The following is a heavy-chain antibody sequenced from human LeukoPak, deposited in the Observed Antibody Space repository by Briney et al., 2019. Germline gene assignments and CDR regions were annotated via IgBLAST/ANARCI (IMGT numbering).Heavy chain of an antibody. CDR2: ISGSGGDT. J-gene: IGHJ4*02. CDR3: AKDYYDISGSRYDF. Sequence: PGGSLRLSCAASGFTFSSSAMSWVRQVPGKGLEWVSAISGSGGDTWYADSVRGRFTISRDNSKNTLYMQVNSLRAEDTAVYYCAKDYYDISGSRYDFWGQGTLVTVSS. CDR1: GFTFSSSA. D-gene: IGHD3-22*01. V-gene: IGHV3-23*01.